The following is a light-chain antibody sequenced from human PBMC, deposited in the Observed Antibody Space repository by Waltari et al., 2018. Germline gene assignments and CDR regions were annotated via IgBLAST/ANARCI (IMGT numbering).Light chain of an antibody. CDR1: QSVLSSSNNKDY. CDR2: WAS. J-gene: IGKJ5*01. V-gene: IGKV4-1*01. CDR3: QQYYVSPIT. Sequence: DIVMTQSPDSLAVSLGDRATINCTSSQSVLSSSNNKDYLAWFQQKPGQPPKMVISWASTRQFGVPDRFTGSGSGTDFTLTITSLQAEDVAVYYCQQYYVSPITFGQGTRLTIK.